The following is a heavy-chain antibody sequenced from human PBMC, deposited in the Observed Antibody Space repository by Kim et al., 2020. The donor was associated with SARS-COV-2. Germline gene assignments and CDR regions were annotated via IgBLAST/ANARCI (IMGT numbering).Heavy chain of an antibody. CDR2: ISYDGTNK. CDR3: ATALAQWLASRYFYGLD. J-gene: IGHJ6*01. D-gene: IGHD6-19*01. Sequence: GGSLRLSCAVSGFTFRNYALHWVRQAPGKGPEWVSVISYDGTNKYYADSVKGRFTIPRDKSKDTPYLHMNSLIIDDTALYYCATALAQWLASRYFYGLD. CDR1: GFTFRNYA. V-gene: IGHV3-30-3*01.